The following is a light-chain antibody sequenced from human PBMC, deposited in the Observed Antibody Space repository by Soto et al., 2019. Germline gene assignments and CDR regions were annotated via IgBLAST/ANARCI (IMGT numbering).Light chain of an antibody. J-gene: IGLJ1*01. Sequence: QSVLTQPRSVSGSPGQSVTISCTGTSSDVGGYNCVSWYQQHPGKAPQLIIYDVTQRPSGVPDRFSGSKSGNTASLSISGLQAEDEADYYCCSHSHSYTFVFGTGTQVTVL. CDR1: SSDVGGYNC. CDR3: CSHSHSYTFV. V-gene: IGLV2-11*01. CDR2: DVT.